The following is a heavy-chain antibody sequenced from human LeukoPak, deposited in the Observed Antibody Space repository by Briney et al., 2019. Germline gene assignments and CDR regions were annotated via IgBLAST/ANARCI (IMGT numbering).Heavy chain of an antibody. CDR1: GFTFSSYA. V-gene: IGHV3-23*01. CDR3: AKGLYDSSGYYYDY. CDR2: ISGSGGSA. D-gene: IGHD3-22*01. Sequence: GGSLRLSCAASGFTFSSYAMSWVRQAPGKGLEWVSAISGSGGSAYYADSVKGRFTISRDNSKNTLYLQMNSLRAEDTAVYYCAKGLYDSSGYYYDYWGQGTLVTVSS. J-gene: IGHJ4*02.